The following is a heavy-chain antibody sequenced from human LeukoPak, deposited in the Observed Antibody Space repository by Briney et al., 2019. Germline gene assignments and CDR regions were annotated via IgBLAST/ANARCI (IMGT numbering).Heavy chain of an antibody. CDR3: ARLSRGSSAGFDY. J-gene: IGHJ4*02. D-gene: IGHD6-6*01. V-gene: IGHV4-59*01. CDR1: GGSISNYY. Sequence: PSETLSLTCAVSGGSISNYYWNWIRQPPGKGLEWIGYIYYSGSSNYNPSLKSRVTISVDTSKNQFSLKVNSMTAADTAVYFCARLSRGSSAGFDYWGQGILVTVSS. CDR2: IYYSGSS.